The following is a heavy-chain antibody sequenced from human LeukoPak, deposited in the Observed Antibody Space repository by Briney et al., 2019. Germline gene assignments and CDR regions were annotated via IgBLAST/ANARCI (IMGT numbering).Heavy chain of an antibody. CDR3: ARSPATILPYYMDV. Sequence: GGSLRLSCAASGFTFSSYSMNWVRQAPGKGLEWVANMKQDGSEKYYVDSVKGRFTISRDNAKNSLYLQMNSLRAEDTAVYYCARSPATILPYYMDVWGKGTTVTVSS. J-gene: IGHJ6*03. CDR2: MKQDGSEK. D-gene: IGHD5-12*01. CDR1: GFTFSSYS. V-gene: IGHV3-7*01.